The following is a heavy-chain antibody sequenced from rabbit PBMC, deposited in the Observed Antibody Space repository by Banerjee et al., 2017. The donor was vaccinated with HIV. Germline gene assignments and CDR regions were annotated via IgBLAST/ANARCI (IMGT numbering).Heavy chain of an antibody. Sequence: QEQLEESGGDLVKPGASLTLTCTASGFTISSSYWIWWVRQAPGKGLEWIGCIVTGSDNTYYASWVNGRFTISKTSSTTVTLQMTSLTAADTATHFCARHLINNTHYYDLWGPGTLVTVS. CDR1: GFTISSSYW. V-gene: IGHV1S45*01. D-gene: IGHD1-1*01. CDR3: ARHLINNTHYYDL. CDR2: IVTGSDNT. J-gene: IGHJ4*01.